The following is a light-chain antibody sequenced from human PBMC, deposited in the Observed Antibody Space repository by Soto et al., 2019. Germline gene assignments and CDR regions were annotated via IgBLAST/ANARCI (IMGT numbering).Light chain of an antibody. CDR1: SSNIGAGYD. CDR2: GNS. CDR3: QSYDSSLTGPKVL. J-gene: IGLJ2*01. Sequence: QSDLTQPPSVSGAPGQRVTISCTGSSSNIGAGYDVHWYQQFPGTAPKLLIYGNSNRSSGVPARFSGSKSGSSASLAITGLQAEDEADYYCQSYDSSLTGPKVLFGGGTKVTVL. V-gene: IGLV1-40*01.